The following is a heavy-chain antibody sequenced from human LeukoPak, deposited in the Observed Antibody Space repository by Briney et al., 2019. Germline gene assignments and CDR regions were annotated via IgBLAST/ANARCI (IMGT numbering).Heavy chain of an antibody. CDR3: ARGGGLDV. Sequence: GGSLRLSCAASGFTFSSFAMTWVRQAPGKGLEWVSSISSSGSYIYYADSVKGRFTISRDNAKNSLYLQMNSLRAEDTAVYFCARGGGLDVWGQGATVTVSS. V-gene: IGHV3-21*01. CDR1: GFTFSSFA. CDR2: ISSSGSYI. D-gene: IGHD3-16*01. J-gene: IGHJ6*02.